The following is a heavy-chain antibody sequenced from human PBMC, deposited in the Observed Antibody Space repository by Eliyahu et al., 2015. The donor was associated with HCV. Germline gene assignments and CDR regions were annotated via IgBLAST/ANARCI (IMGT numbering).Heavy chain of an antibody. CDR1: GFTFSTYT. CDR3: AKRGTSYFYGMDV. Sequence: EVQLLESGGGLVQPGGSXRLSCAAXGFTFSTYTMAWVRRAPGEGXXGVXSVXGSGXDTYYAGSVKGRFTISRDNSKNTLYLQMNSLXADDTAVYYCAKRGTSYFYGMDVWGQGTTVTVSS. V-gene: IGHV3-23*01. CDR2: VXGSGXDT. J-gene: IGHJ6*02.